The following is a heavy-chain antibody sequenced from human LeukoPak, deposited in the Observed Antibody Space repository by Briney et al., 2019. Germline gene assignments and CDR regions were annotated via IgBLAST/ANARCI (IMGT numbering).Heavy chain of an antibody. CDR2: IYTSGST. CDR3: ASSAVAGTGGGSDY. Sequence: SETLSLTCTVSGGSISSYYWSWIRQPAGKGLEWIGRIYTSGSTNYNPSLKSRVTMSVDTSKNQFSLKLSSVTAADTAVYYCASSAVAGTGGGSDYWGQGTLVTVSS. V-gene: IGHV4-4*07. J-gene: IGHJ4*02. D-gene: IGHD6-19*01. CDR1: GGSISSYY.